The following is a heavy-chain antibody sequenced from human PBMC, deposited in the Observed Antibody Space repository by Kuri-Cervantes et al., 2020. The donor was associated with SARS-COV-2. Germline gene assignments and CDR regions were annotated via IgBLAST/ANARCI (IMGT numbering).Heavy chain of an antibody. J-gene: IGHJ4*02. Sequence: GGSLRLSCAASGFTFSSYWMHWVRQAPGKGLEWVSYISSSGSTIYYADSVKGRFTISRDNAKNSLYLQMNSLRAEDTAVYYCAREGDIVVVPAVYFDYWGQGTLVTVSS. CDR1: GFTFSSYW. D-gene: IGHD2-2*01. CDR2: ISSSGSTI. CDR3: AREGDIVVVPAVYFDY. V-gene: IGHV3-48*04.